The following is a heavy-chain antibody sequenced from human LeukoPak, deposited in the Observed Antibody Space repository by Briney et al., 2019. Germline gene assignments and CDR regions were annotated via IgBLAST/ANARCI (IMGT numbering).Heavy chain of an antibody. D-gene: IGHD6-19*01. Sequence: GGSLRLSCAASGFTFSSYWMHWVRQAPGKGLEWVSAISGSGGSTYYADSVKGRFTISRDNSKNTLYVQMNSLRAEDTAVYYCAKDESPDAAELAVADTKGGVDYWGQGTLVTVSS. J-gene: IGHJ4*02. V-gene: IGHV3-23*01. CDR1: GFTFSSYW. CDR3: AKDESPDAAELAVADTKGGVDY. CDR2: ISGSGGST.